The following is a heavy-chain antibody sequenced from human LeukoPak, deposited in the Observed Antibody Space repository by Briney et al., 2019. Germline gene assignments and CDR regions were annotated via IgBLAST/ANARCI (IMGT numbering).Heavy chain of an antibody. CDR1: GFTFSSYA. Sequence: GGSLRLSCAASGFTFSSYAMSWVRQAPGKGLEWVSAISGSGGSTYYADSVKGRFTISRDNSKNTLYLQMNSLRAEDTAVYYCAKDLYNWNYVLVDYWGQGTLVTVSS. CDR2: ISGSGGST. J-gene: IGHJ4*02. CDR3: AKDLYNWNYVLVDY. V-gene: IGHV3-23*01. D-gene: IGHD1-7*01.